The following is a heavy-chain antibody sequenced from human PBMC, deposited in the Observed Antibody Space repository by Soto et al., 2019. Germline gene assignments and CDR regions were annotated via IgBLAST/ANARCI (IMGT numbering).Heavy chain of an antibody. V-gene: IGHV1-18*01. J-gene: IGHJ5*02. CDR2: ISAYNGNT. D-gene: IGHD2-15*01. CDR1: GYTFTSYG. CDR3: AREGRECGSCYSLENWFDP. Sequence: ASVKVSCKASGYTFTSYGISWVRQAPGQGLEWMGWISAYNGNTNYAQKLQGRVTMTTDTSTSTAYMELRSLRSDDTAVYYCAREGRECGSCYSLENWFDPWGQGTLVTAPQ.